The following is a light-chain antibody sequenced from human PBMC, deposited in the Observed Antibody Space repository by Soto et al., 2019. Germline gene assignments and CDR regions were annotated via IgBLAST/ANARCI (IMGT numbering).Light chain of an antibody. V-gene: IGLV2-14*01. J-gene: IGLJ3*02. Sequence: QLVLTQPASVSGSPGQSITISCTGTSSDVGAYNYVSWYQQHPGKAPKLMIYDVSNRPSGVSNRFSGSKSGNTASLTISGLQAEDEADYYCSSYTSSNTLVFGGGTKLTVL. CDR2: DVS. CDR1: SSDVGAYNY. CDR3: SSYTSSNTLV.